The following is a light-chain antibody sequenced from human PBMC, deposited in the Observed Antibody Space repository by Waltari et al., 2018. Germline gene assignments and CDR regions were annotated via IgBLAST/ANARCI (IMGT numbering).Light chain of an antibody. CDR2: GTS. J-gene: IGKJ5*01. Sequence: DIQLTQSPSFLSASVGDRVTITCRASQGTNNYLAWYQQKPGKAPNLRIYGTSTLQSGVPSRFSGSQSGTEVTLTISSLQPEDFATYYGQQFKSFLFTFGQGTRLDIK. CDR3: QQFKSFLFT. V-gene: IGKV1-9*01. CDR1: QGTNNY.